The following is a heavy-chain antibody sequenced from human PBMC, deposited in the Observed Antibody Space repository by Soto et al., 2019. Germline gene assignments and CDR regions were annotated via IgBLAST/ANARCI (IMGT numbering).Heavy chain of an antibody. CDR1: GYTFTSTW. CDR2: INPYGGAA. V-gene: IGHV1-46*01. J-gene: IGHJ4*02. D-gene: IGHD3-22*01. CDR3: ARDRAHSSDYWWLDY. Sequence: ASVKVSCKASGYTFTSTWMHWVRQAPGQGLEWMGIINPYGGAATYAEKFQGRVTMTRDTSTATDYMELSSLRSEDTAMYYCARDRAHSSDYWWLDYGGQGPLVKVS.